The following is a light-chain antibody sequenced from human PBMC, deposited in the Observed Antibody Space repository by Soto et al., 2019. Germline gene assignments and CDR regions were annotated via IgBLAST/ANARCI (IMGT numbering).Light chain of an antibody. CDR2: GAS. CDR3: QQSDDWPRT. J-gene: IGKJ1*01. Sequence: EIVMTQSQATLSVSPGERATLSCRASQSVSSNIAWYQQKPGQAPRLLIYGASTSATGLPARFSGSGSGTEFTLTISSLQSEDFAVYYCQQSDDWPRTFGQGTKV. V-gene: IGKV3-15*01. CDR1: QSVSSN.